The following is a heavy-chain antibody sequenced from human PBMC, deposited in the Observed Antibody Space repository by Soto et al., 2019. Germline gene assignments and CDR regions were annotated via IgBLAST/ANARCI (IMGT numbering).Heavy chain of an antibody. D-gene: IGHD1-26*01. J-gene: IGHJ4*02. CDR1: GYTFSSYG. Sequence: ASVKVSCKASGYTFSSYGISWVRQAPGQGLERIGWISAYSGNTNYAQKVQGRVTMTTDTSTSTAYMELRSLRSDDTAVYFCSIDPSIVGASALDYWGQGTLVTVSS. V-gene: IGHV1-18*01. CDR2: ISAYSGNT. CDR3: SIDPSIVGASALDY.